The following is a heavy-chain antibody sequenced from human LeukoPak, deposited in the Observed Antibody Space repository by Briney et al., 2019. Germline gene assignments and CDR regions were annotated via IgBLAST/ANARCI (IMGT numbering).Heavy chain of an antibody. J-gene: IGHJ6*02. CDR3: ATVVVPAADYYYYYGMDV. CDR1: GFTFSSYA. V-gene: IGHV3-23*01. CDR2: ISGSGGST. D-gene: IGHD2-2*01. Sequence: GGSLRLSCAASGFTFSSYAMSWVRQAPRKGLEWVSAISGSGGSTYYADSVKGRFTISRDNSKNTLYLQMNSLRAEDTAVYYCATVVVPAADYYYYYGMDVWGQGTTVTVSS.